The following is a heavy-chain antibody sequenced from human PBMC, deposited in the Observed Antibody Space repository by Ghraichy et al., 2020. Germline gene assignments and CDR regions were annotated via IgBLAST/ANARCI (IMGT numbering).Heavy chain of an antibody. V-gene: IGHV4-59*01. CDR3: ARDGRYYYYMDV. CDR2: IYYSGST. CDR1: GGSISSYY. Sequence: SETLSLTCTVSGGSISSYYWSWIRQPPGKGLEWIGYIYYSGSTNYNPSLKSRVTISVDTSKNQFSLKLSSVTAVDTAVYYCARDGRYYYYMDVWGKGTTVTVSS. J-gene: IGHJ6*03.